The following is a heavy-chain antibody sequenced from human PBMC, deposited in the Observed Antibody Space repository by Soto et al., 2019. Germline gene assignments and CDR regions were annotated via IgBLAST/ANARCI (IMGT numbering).Heavy chain of an antibody. CDR2: IRSKTDGGTT. CDR1: GFTFTIAW. V-gene: IGHV3-15*07. CDR3: STTYYYDNY. D-gene: IGHD3-22*01. Sequence: EVQLVESRGGLVKPGGSLRLACAASGFTFTIAWMNWVRQAPGKGLEWVGRIRSKTDGGTTDYAAPVKGRFTISRDDSKNTLYLQMNSLKTEDTAVHYCSTTYYYDNYCSQGTLVTVSS. J-gene: IGHJ4*02.